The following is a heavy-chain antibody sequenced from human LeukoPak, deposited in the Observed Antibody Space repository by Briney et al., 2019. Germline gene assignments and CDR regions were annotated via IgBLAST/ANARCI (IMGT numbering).Heavy chain of an antibody. CDR2: ISYDGSNK. D-gene: IGHD3-9*01. Sequence: GGSLRLSCAASGFTFSSYAMHWVRQAPGKGLEWVAVISYDGSNKYYADSVKGRFTISRDNSKNMLYLQMNSLRAEDTAVYYCARDRFDILTGYYYYYYYGMDVWGQGTTVTVSS. J-gene: IGHJ6*02. V-gene: IGHV3-30-3*01. CDR1: GFTFSSYA. CDR3: ARDRFDILTGYYYYYYYGMDV.